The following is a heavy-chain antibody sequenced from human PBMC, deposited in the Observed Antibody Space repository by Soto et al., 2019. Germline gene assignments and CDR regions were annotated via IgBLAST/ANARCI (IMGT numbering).Heavy chain of an antibody. J-gene: IGHJ4*02. CDR1: GYTFTSYA. CDR2: INADNGNT. D-gene: IGHD2-2*01. CDR3: ARSIVVVPAAKSTVTTSVLAPNYYFDY. V-gene: IGHV1-3*01. Sequence: ASVKVSCKASGYTFTSYAMHWVRQAPGQRLEWMGWINADNGNTKYSQKFQGRVTITRDTSASTAYMELSSLRSEDTAVYYCARSIVVVPAAKSTVTTSVLAPNYYFDYWGQGTLVTVSS.